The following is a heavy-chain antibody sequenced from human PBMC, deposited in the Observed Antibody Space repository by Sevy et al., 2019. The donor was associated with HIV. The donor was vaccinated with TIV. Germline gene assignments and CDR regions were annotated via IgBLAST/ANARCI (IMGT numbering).Heavy chain of an antibody. CDR1: GYTFTSYG. Sequence: ASVKVSCKASGYTFTSYGISWVRQAPGQGLEWMGWISTFNVNTNNAQKFQGRVTMTTDPSTRTAYMEVRSLRSDDTAVYYCARDDCSSLSCHGSLLYWGQGTLVTVSS. CDR2: ISTFNVNT. D-gene: IGHD2-2*01. CDR3: ARDDCSSLSCHGSLLY. V-gene: IGHV1-18*01. J-gene: IGHJ4*02.